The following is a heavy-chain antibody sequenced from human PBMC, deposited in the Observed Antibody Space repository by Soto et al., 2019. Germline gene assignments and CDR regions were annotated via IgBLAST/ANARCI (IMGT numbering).Heavy chain of an antibody. J-gene: IGHJ4*02. CDR3: AKGPGLAAAIGY. Sequence: PGGSLRLSCAASGFTFDDYAMHWVRQAPGKGLEWVSGISLNSGSIGYADSVKGRFTISRDNAKNSLYLQMNSLRAEDTALYYCAKGPGLAAAIGYWGQGTLVTVSS. D-gene: IGHD2-2*02. CDR2: ISLNSGSI. CDR1: GFTFDDYA. V-gene: IGHV3-9*01.